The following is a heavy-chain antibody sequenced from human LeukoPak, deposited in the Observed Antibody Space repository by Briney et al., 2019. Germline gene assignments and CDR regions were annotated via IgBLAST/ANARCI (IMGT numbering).Heavy chain of an antibody. D-gene: IGHD3-3*01. V-gene: IGHV3-7*01. CDR2: IKQDGSEK. CDR1: GFTFSSYW. Sequence: GGSLRLSCAASGFTFSSYWMSWVRQAPGKGLGWVANIKQDGSEKYYVDSVKGRFTISRDNAKNSLYLQMNSLRAEDTAVYYCASYYDFWSGYSSIRYWGQGTLVTVSS. J-gene: IGHJ4*02. CDR3: ASYYDFWSGYSSIRY.